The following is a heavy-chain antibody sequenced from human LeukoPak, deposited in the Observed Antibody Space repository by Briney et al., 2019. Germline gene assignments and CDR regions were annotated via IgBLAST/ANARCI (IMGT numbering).Heavy chain of an antibody. D-gene: IGHD6-13*01. J-gene: IGHJ4*02. CDR3: ARVERWYSSSWVYYFDY. CDR2: INPNSGGT. CDR1: GYTFTGYY. V-gene: IGHV1-2*02. Sequence: GASVKVSCKASGYTFTGYYMHWVRQAPGQGLEWMGWINPNSGGTNYAQKFQGRVTMTRDTSISTAYMELSRLRSDDTAVYYCARVERWYSSSWVYYFDYWGQGTLVTVSS.